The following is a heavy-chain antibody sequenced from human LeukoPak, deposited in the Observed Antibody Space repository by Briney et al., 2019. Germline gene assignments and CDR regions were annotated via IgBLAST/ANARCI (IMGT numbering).Heavy chain of an antibody. Sequence: PGGSLRLSCAASGFTFSSYAMSWVRQAPGKGLEWVSAISGSGGSTYYADSVKGRFTLSRDNSKNTLHLQMNSLRAEHTAVYYCASATVTGIDYWGQGTLVSVSS. CDR2: ISGSGGST. D-gene: IGHD4-17*01. CDR1: GFTFSSYA. V-gene: IGHV3-23*01. J-gene: IGHJ4*02. CDR3: ASATVTGIDY.